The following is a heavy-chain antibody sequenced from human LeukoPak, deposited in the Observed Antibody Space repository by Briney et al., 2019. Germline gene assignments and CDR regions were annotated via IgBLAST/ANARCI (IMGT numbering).Heavy chain of an antibody. Sequence: RASETLSLTCAVYGGSFSGYYWRWIRQPPGKGLEWIGQINHSGSTTYNPSLKSRVTMSVDTSKNQFSLKLSSVTAADTAVYYCARGYTAMMDDAFDIWGQGTMVTVSS. V-gene: IGHV4-34*01. CDR2: INHSGST. J-gene: IGHJ3*02. D-gene: IGHD5-18*01. CDR1: GGSFSGYY. CDR3: ARGYTAMMDDAFDI.